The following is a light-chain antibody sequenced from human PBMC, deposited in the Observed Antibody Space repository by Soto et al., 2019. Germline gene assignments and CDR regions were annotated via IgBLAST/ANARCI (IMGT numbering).Light chain of an antibody. J-gene: IGKJ1*01. CDR2: KAS. V-gene: IGKV1-5*03. Sequence: DIQMTQSPSTLSASVGDRVTVTCRASQSISSWLAWYQQKPGKAPKLLIYKASSLESGVPSRFSGSGYGTEFTLTISRLQPEDVATYYCQHWSFGQGTKVDIK. CDR3: QHWS. CDR1: QSISSW.